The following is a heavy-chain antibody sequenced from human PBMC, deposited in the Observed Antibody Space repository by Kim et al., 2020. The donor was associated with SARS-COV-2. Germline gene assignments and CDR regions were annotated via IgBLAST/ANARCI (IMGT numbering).Heavy chain of an antibody. J-gene: IGHJ4*02. Sequence: AVSVKSRITINPDTSKNQFSLQLNSVTPEDTAVYYCARERDSSSPRAFDYWGQGTLVTVSS. CDR3: ARERDSSSPRAFDY. V-gene: IGHV6-1*01. D-gene: IGHD6-6*01.